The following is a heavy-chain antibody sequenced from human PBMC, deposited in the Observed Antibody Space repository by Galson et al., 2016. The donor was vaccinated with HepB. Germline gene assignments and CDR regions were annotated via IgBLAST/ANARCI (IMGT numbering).Heavy chain of an antibody. CDR2: IHWDDDK. D-gene: IGHD5-18*01. CDR1: EFSLSTSGMR. V-gene: IGHV2-70*04. J-gene: IGHJ4*02. CDR3: ARHRFYSYGLDE. Sequence: PALVKPTQTLTLTCTLSEFSLSTSGMRVSWIRQPPGKALEWLARIHWDDDKFYSTSLKTRLTISKDTSKNQVVLTMTNIDPVDTATYYCARHRFYSYGLDEWGQGTLVTVSS.